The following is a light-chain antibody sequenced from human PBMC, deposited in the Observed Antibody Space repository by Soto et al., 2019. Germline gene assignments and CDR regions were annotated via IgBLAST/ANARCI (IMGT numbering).Light chain of an antibody. J-gene: IGLJ2*01. V-gene: IGLV4-69*01. CDR3: QTWVTGIQV. CDR1: SGHSSYA. CDR2: LNSDGSH. Sequence: QSVLTQSPSASASLGASVKLTCTLTSGHSSYAIAWHQQRPEKGPRYLMKLNSDGSHSKGDGIPDRFSGSSSGAERYLTISSLQSGDEADHYCQTWVTGIQVFGGGTKLTVL.